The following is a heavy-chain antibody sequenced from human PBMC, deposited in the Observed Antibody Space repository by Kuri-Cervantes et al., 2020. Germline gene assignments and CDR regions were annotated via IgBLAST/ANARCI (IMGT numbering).Heavy chain of an antibody. Sequence: GGSLRLSCAASGFTFSSYEMNWVRQAPGKGLEWVAQIKEDGSQRYYVESLKGRFTISRDNAKNSLFLQINSLRVEDTAVYYCATDKGYFAFDYWGQGTLVTVSS. CDR3: ATDKGYFAFDY. CDR1: GFTFSSYE. J-gene: IGHJ4*02. CDR2: IKEDGSQR. D-gene: IGHD1-26*01. V-gene: IGHV3-7*01.